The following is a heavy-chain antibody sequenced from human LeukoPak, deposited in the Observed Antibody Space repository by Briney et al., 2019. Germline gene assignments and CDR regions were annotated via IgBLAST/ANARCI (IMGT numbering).Heavy chain of an antibody. CDR3: ARMYSSSWYYFDY. J-gene: IGHJ4*02. CDR2: IYTSGRT. CDR1: GGSISSYY. Sequence: SETLSLTCTVSGGSISSYYWSCIRQPAGEGLEWVGRIYTSGRTKYTTSLKSRVTMSVDTSKHQYSLKLSSVTAADAAVYYCARMYSSSWYYFDYWGQGTLVTVSS. V-gene: IGHV4-4*07. D-gene: IGHD6-13*01.